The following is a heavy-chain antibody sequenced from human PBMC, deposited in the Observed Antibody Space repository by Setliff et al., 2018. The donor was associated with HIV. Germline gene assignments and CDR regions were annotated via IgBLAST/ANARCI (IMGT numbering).Heavy chain of an antibody. CDR1: GYSFTKFW. V-gene: IGHV5-51*01. D-gene: IGHD3-3*01. J-gene: IGHJ5*01. CDR3: ARQPTDTSGYNNWFDS. CDR2: IYPGDSDT. Sequence: GESLKISCQASGYSFTKFWIGWVRQMPGKGLEWMGLIYPGDSDTRYSPSFEGQVTMSADKSINTAYLQWNSLKASDTAMYYCARQPTDTSGYNNWFDSWGQGTLVTVSS.